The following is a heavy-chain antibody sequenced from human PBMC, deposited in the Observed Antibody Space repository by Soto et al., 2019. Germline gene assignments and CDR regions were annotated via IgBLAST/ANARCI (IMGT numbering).Heavy chain of an antibody. CDR3: AESGSYSEAGYYYGMDV. D-gene: IGHD1-26*01. Sequence: GGSLRLSCAASGFTFSSYGMHWVRQAPGKGLEWVAVISYDGSNRYYADSVKGRFTISRDNSKNTLYLQMNSLRAEDTAVYYCAESGSYSEAGYYYGMDVRGQGTTVTGSS. J-gene: IGHJ6*02. V-gene: IGHV3-30*03. CDR2: ISYDGSNR. CDR1: GFTFSSYG.